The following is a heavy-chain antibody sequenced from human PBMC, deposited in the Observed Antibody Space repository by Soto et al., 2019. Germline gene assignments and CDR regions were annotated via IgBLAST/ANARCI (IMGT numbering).Heavy chain of an antibody. V-gene: IGHV6-1*01. D-gene: IGHD4-4*01. CDR3: ARDPGLTTSRIYYYGMDV. Sequence: SQTLSLTCAISGDSVSSNSASWNWIRQSPSRGLEWLGRTYYRSKWYNDYAVSVKSRITINPDTSKNQFSLQLNSVTPEDTAVYYCARDPGLTTSRIYYYGMDVWGQGTTVTVSS. CDR1: GDSVSSNSAS. J-gene: IGHJ6*02. CDR2: TYYRSKWYN.